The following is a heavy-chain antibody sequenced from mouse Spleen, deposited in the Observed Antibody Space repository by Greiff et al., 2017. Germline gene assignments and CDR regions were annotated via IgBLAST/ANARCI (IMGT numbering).Heavy chain of an antibody. CDR3: ARGGWDGRFDY. CDR2: IYPRSGNT. Sequence: VQLQQSGAELARPGASVKLSCKASGYTSTSYGISWVKQRTGQGLEWIGEIYPRSGNTYYNEKFKGKATLTADKSSSTAYMELRSLTSEDSAVYFCARGGWDGRFDYWGQGTTLTVSS. J-gene: IGHJ2*01. V-gene: IGHV1-81*01. CDR1: GYTSTSYG. D-gene: IGHD4-1*01.